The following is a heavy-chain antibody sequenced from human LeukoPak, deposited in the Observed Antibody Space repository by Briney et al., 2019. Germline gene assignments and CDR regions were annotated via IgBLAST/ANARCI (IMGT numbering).Heavy chain of an antibody. CDR1: GFIFNHHA. V-gene: IGHV3-33*06. D-gene: IGHD4-11*01. J-gene: IGHJ4*02. CDR3: AKDARRGFDYSNSLEY. Sequence: PGGSLRLSCAASGFIFNHHAMHWVRQAPGKGLEWVAVIWSDKSNKFYADSVRGRFTISRDDSRKTVYLQMERMTAEDTAIYYCAKDARRGFDYSNSLEYWGQGALVTVAS. CDR2: IWSDKSNK.